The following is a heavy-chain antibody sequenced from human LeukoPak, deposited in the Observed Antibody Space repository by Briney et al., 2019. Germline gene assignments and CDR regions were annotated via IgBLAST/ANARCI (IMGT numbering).Heavy chain of an antibody. Sequence: GASVKVSCKASGYTFTGYYMHWVRQAPGQGLEWMGWINPNSGGTNYAQKFQGRVTMTRDTSISIAYMELSRLRSGDTAVYYCARVWPGSSSWLYYYYGMDVWGQGTTVTVSS. CDR2: INPNSGGT. V-gene: IGHV1-2*02. D-gene: IGHD6-13*01. J-gene: IGHJ6*02. CDR3: ARVWPGSSSWLYYYYGMDV. CDR1: GYTFTGYY.